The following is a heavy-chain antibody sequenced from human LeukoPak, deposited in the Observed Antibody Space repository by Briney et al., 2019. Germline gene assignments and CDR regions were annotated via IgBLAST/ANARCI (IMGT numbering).Heavy chain of an antibody. V-gene: IGHV4-61*02. D-gene: IGHD3-3*01. CDR3: ARVIYDFWSGSPDAFDI. Sequence: NPSQTLSLTCTVSGGSISSGSYYWSWIRQPAGKGLEWIGRIYTSGSTNYNPSLKSRVTISVDTSKNQFSLKLSSVTAADTAVYYCARVIYDFWSGSPDAFDIWGQGTMVTVSS. CDR2: IYTSGST. CDR1: GGSISSGSYY. J-gene: IGHJ3*02.